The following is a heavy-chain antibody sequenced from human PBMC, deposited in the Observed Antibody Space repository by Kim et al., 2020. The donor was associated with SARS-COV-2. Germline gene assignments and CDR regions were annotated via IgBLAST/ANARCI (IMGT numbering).Heavy chain of an antibody. CDR3: ARGQGL. J-gene: IGHJ4*02. V-gene: IGHV3-53*01. Sequence: ICTGGIASYADSVKGRFTMSRDISTNALYIQMNSLRTDDTAIYYCARGQGLWGQGTLVTVSS. CDR2: ICTGGIA.